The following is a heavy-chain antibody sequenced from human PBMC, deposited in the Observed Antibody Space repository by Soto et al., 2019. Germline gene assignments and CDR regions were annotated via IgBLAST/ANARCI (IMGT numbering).Heavy chain of an antibody. J-gene: IGHJ4*02. V-gene: IGHV4-30-4*01. CDR3: ARYNWNYRGFDY. D-gene: IGHD1-7*01. Sequence: PSETLSLTCTVSGCSISSGDYYWSWIRQPPGKGLEWIGYIYYSGSTYYSPSLKSRVTISVDTSKNQFSLKLSSVTAADTAVYYCARYNWNYRGFDYWGQGTLVTVSS. CDR1: GCSISSGDYY. CDR2: IYYSGST.